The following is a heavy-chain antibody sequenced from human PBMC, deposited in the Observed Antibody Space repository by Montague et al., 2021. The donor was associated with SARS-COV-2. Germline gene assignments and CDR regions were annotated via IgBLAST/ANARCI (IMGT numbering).Heavy chain of an antibody. J-gene: IGHJ6*02. Sequence: SETLSLTYTVSGGSISSSSYYWGWIRQPPGKGLEWIGSIYYSGSTYYNPSLKSRVTISVDTSKNQFSLKLSSVTAADTAVYYCARLTMVRGVIWAYYYYYGMDVWGQGTTVTVSS. V-gene: IGHV4-39*01. CDR1: GGSISSSSYY. CDR2: IYYSGST. D-gene: IGHD3-10*01. CDR3: ARLTMVRGVIWAYYYYYGMDV.